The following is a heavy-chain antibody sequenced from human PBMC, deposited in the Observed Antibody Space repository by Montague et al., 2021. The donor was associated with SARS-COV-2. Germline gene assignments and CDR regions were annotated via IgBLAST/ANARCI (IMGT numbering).Heavy chain of an antibody. CDR3: AKGLSSGSYYSSYFDY. CDR1: GFTFSSYA. Sequence: SLRLSCAVSGFTFSSYAMSWVRQAPGKGLEWVSVISGSGGSTYYADSVKGRFTISRGNSKNTLYLQMNSLRAEDTAVYYCAKGLSSGSYYSSYFDYWGQGTLVTVSS. CDR2: ISGSGGST. V-gene: IGHV3-23*01. J-gene: IGHJ4*02. D-gene: IGHD3-10*01.